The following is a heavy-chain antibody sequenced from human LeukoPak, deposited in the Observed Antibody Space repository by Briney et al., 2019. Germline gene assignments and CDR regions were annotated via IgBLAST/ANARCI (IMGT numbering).Heavy chain of an antibody. D-gene: IGHD3-10*01. Sequence: GASVKVSCKASGYTFTGYYMHWVRQAPGQGLEWMGWINPNSGGTNYAQKLQGRVTMPTDTSTSTAYMELRRLRSDGTAVYYCARDFMVRGVWYDYWGQGTLVTVSS. CDR1: GYTFTGYY. V-gene: IGHV1-2*02. CDR2: INPNSGGT. J-gene: IGHJ4*02. CDR3: ARDFMVRGVWYDY.